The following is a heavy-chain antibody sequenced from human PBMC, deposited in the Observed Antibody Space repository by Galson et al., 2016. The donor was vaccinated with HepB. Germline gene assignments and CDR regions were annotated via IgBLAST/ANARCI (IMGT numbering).Heavy chain of an antibody. J-gene: IGHJ4*02. Sequence: TLSLTCTVSGGSVNSGRDYWGWIRQPPGKGLEWIGSIYYTGSTYHNPSLKSRITMSVDTSNNHFSLRLSSVTAADTAVYYCARGFWNGFFDRFDLWGQGTLVTVSS. CDR2: IYYTGST. CDR3: ARGFWNGFFDRFDL. V-gene: IGHV4-39*02. CDR1: GGSVNSGRDY. D-gene: IGHD1-1*01.